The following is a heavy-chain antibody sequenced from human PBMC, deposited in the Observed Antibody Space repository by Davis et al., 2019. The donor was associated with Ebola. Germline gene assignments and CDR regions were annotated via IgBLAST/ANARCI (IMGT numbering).Heavy chain of an antibody. CDR1: GFTFSDYY. CDR3: ARPIQLWLDWYFDL. V-gene: IGHV3-11*04. CDR2: ISSSSSTI. D-gene: IGHD5-18*01. J-gene: IGHJ2*01. Sequence: GESLKISCAASGFTFSDYYMSWIRQAPGKGLEWVSYISSSSSTIYYADSVKGRFTISRDNAKNSLYLQMNSLRAEDTAVYYCARPIQLWLDWYFDLWGRGTLVTVSS.